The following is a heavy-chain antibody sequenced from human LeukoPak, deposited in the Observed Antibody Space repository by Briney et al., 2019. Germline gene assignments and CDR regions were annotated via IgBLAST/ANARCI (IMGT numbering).Heavy chain of an antibody. V-gene: IGHV3-74*01. Sequence: GGSLRLSCAASGFTFSNHWMHWVRQAPGKGLVWVSLVNSDGRSVNYADSVKGRFTISRDNAKNTLYLQMTSVRVEDMAVYYCVRGSVAAYTSPFDYWGQGTLVTVSS. J-gene: IGHJ4*02. D-gene: IGHD6-19*01. CDR2: VNSDGRSV. CDR3: VRGSVAAYTSPFDY. CDR1: GFTFSNHW.